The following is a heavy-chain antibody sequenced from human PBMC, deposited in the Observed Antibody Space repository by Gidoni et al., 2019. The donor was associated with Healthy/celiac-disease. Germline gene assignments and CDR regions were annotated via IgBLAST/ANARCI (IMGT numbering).Heavy chain of an antibody. CDR3: ARDNQPTLIMTGGRPSGAFDY. V-gene: IGHV3-30-3*01. D-gene: IGHD3-9*01. Sequence: QVQLVESGGGVVQPGRSLRLSCAASGFTFSSYAMHWVRQDPGKGLEWVAVISYDGSNKYYADSVKGRFTICRDNSKNTLYLQMNSLRAEDTAVYYCARDNQPTLIMTGGRPSGAFDYWGQGTLVTVSS. J-gene: IGHJ4*02. CDR1: GFTFSSYA. CDR2: ISYDGSNK.